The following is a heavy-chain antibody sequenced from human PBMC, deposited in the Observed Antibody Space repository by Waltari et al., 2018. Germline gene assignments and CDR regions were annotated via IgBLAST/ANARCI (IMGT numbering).Heavy chain of an antibody. CDR1: GGTFSSYA. CDR2: IIPILGIA. V-gene: IGHV1-69*04. CDR3: ARDLCSGGSCQAPYNYMDV. J-gene: IGHJ6*03. D-gene: IGHD2-15*01. Sequence: QVQLVQSGAEVKKPGSSVKVSCKASGGTFSSYAISWVRQAPGQGLEWMGGIIPILGIANYAQKFQGRVTITADESTSTAYMELSSLRSEDTAVYYCARDLCSGGSCQAPYNYMDVWGKGTTVTVSS.